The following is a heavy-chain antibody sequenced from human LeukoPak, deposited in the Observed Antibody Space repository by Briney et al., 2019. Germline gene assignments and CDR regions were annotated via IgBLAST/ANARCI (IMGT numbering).Heavy chain of an antibody. CDR3: AREEWFGGNNWFDP. CDR2: INSDGSST. J-gene: IGHJ5*02. Sequence: GGSLRLSCAAPGFTFSSYWMHWVRQAPGKGLVWVSRINSDGSSTSYADSVKGRFTISRDNAKNTLYLLMNSLRAEDTAVYYCAREEWFGGNNWFDPWGQGTLVTVSS. V-gene: IGHV3-74*01. D-gene: IGHD3-10*01. CDR1: GFTFSSYW.